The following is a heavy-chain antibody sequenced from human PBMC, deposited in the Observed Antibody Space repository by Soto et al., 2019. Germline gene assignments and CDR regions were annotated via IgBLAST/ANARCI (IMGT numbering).Heavy chain of an antibody. CDR2: IYYSGST. CDR3: ARSNWELQFDY. D-gene: IGHD7-27*01. J-gene: IGHJ4*02. V-gene: IGHV4-31*03. Sequence: QVQLQESGPGLVKPSQTLSLTCTVSGGSISSGGYYWSWIRQHPGKGLEWVGYIYYSGSTYYNPSRKSRVTISVDTSKNQFSLKLSSVTAADTAVYYCARSNWELQFDYWGQGTLVTVSS. CDR1: GGSISSGGYY.